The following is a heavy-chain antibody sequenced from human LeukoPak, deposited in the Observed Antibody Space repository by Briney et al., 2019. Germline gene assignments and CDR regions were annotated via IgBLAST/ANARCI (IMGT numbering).Heavy chain of an antibody. V-gene: IGHV3-23*01. D-gene: IGHD3-10*01. Sequence: GGSLRLSCAASGFTFSSYAMSWVRQAPGKGLEWVSTISGSGGSTYLADSVKGRFTISRDNSKNTLYLQMNSLRAEDTAVYYCAKDRQEGNFDYWGQGTLVTVSS. CDR1: GFTFSSYA. J-gene: IGHJ4*02. CDR3: AKDRQEGNFDY. CDR2: ISGSGGST.